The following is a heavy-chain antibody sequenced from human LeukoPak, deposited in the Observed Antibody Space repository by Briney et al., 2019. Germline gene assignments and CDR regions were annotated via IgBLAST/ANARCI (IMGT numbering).Heavy chain of an antibody. Sequence: GGSLRLSCAASGLTFSSYDMTWVRQVPGKGLEYVSSISAPGTYIFSAASVKGRFTISRDNAANTLFLQMNSLRVEDTAVYYCARIGPARHGSNSFDYWGQGTLVTVSS. CDR1: GLTFSSYD. D-gene: IGHD5-24*01. CDR3: ARIGPARHGSNSFDY. V-gene: IGHV3-21*01. CDR2: ISAPGTYI. J-gene: IGHJ4*02.